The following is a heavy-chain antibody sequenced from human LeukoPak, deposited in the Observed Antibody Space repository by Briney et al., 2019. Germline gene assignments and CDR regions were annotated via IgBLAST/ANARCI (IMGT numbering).Heavy chain of an antibody. Sequence: SETLSLTCTVSDGSISSYYWHWIRQPPGKGLEWIGYIYYNGSTNYNPSLKSRVTISVDTSKNQFSLKLSSVTAADTAVYYCARDRGSPSYDAFDIWGQGTMVTVSS. CDR1: DGSISSYY. CDR2: IYYNGST. D-gene: IGHD2-15*01. J-gene: IGHJ3*02. V-gene: IGHV4-59*01. CDR3: ARDRGSPSYDAFDI.